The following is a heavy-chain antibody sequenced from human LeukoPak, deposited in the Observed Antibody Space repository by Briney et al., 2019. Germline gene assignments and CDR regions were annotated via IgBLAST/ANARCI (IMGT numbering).Heavy chain of an antibody. J-gene: IGHJ5*02. CDR2: IYYSGST. Sequence: SETLSLTCTVSGGSISSYYWSWIRQPPGKGLEWIGYIYYSGSTNYNPSLKSRVTISVDTSKNQFSLKLSSVTAADTAVYYCARIGLAAAGTWGQGTLVTVSS. D-gene: IGHD6-13*01. V-gene: IGHV4-59*12. CDR3: ARIGLAAAGT. CDR1: GGSISSYY.